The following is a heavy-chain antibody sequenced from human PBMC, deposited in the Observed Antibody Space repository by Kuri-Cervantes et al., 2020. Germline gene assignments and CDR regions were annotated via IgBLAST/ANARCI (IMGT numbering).Heavy chain of an antibody. CDR1: GYVFFRHW. CDR2: IYPGDSDT. J-gene: IGHJ5*01. Sequence: GGSLRLSCRGSGYVFFRHWIAWVRQMPGKGLEWMGLIYPGDSDTRYSPSFQGQVTTSADKSINTAYLQWNSLQASDTAMYYCARHDIYYGSGIYEKGWFDSWGQGTLVTDSS. CDR3: ARHDIYYGSGIYEKGWFDS. V-gene: IGHV5-51*01. D-gene: IGHD3-10*01.